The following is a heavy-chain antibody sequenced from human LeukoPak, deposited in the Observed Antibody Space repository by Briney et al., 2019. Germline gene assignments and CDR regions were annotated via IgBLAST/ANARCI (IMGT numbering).Heavy chain of an antibody. CDR3: ARVVAATAGFDY. CDR2: IYYSGST. D-gene: IGHD2-15*01. CDR1: GGSISSSSYY. V-gene: IGHV4-39*01. J-gene: IGHJ4*02. Sequence: SETLSLTCTVSGGSISSSSYYWGWIRQPPGKGLEWIGSIYYSGSTYYNPSLKRRVTISVDTSKNQFSLKLSSVTAADTAVYYCARVVAATAGFDYWGQGTLVTVSS.